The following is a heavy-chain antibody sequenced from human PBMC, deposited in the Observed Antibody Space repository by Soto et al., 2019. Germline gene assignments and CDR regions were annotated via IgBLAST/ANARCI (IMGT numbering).Heavy chain of an antibody. CDR3: AGSVRGVTFFDY. J-gene: IGHJ4*02. Sequence: ASVKVSCKASGYTFTSYGISWVRQAPGQGLEWMGWISAYNGNTNYAQKLQGRVTMTTDTSTSTAYMELRSLRSDDPAVYYCAGSVRGVTFFDYRGQGTLVTASS. V-gene: IGHV1-18*01. CDR1: GYTFTSYG. CDR2: ISAYNGNT. D-gene: IGHD3-10*02.